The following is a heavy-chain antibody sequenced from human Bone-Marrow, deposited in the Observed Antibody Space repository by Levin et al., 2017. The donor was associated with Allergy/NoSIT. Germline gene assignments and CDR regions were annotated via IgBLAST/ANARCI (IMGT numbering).Heavy chain of an antibody. CDR1: GFTFRRYA. J-gene: IGHJ4*02. Sequence: GGSLRLSCAATGFTFRRYAMSWVRQAPGKGLEWVSAISGSGDNTYYAGSVKGRFTISRDISKNTLYLQMNSLRAEDTAIYYCAKDLWEGIELMIYAMHWGQGTLVTVSS. CDR3: AKDLWEGIELMIYAMH. D-gene: IGHD2-8*01. CDR2: ISGSGDNT. V-gene: IGHV3-23*01.